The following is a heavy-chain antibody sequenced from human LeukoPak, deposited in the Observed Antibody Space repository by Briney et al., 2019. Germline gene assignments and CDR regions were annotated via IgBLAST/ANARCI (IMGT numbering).Heavy chain of an antibody. D-gene: IGHD3-10*01. CDR2: VYPGDSDT. Sequence: GESLKISCKISGYNFTNYWIGWVRQMPGKGLEWMGIVYPGDSDTRYSPSFRGQVTISADKSISTAYLQWSSLKASDTAMYYCARSADDGSGSYPNDYWGQGTLVTVSS. CDR3: ARSADDGSGSYPNDY. V-gene: IGHV5-51*01. CDR1: GYNFTNYW. J-gene: IGHJ4*02.